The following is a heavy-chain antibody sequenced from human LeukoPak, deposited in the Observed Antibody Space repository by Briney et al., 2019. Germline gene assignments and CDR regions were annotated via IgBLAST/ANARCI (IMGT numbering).Heavy chain of an antibody. Sequence: PGGSLRLSCAASGFTFGIYWMNWVRQAPGRGLEWVASMKPDGSETNYLDSVKGRFTISGDNAKNSLYLQMNSLRVEDTVIYYCAKARPGDTFDYWGQGTLVTVSS. J-gene: IGHJ4*02. D-gene: IGHD3-10*01. CDR2: MKPDGSET. CDR1: GFTFGIYW. CDR3: AKARPGDTFDY. V-gene: IGHV3-7*01.